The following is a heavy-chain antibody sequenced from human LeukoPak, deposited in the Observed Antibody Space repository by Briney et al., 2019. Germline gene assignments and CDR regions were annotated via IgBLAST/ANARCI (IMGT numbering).Heavy chain of an antibody. CDR3: AGPLLWFGESISDY. CDR2: IKQDGSEK. V-gene: IGHV3-7*01. CDR1: GFTFSSYW. J-gene: IGHJ4*02. Sequence: GGSLRLSCAASGFTFSSYWMSWVRQAPGKGLEWVANIKQDGSEKYYVDSVKGRFTISRDNAKNSLYLQMNSLRAEDTAVYYCAGPLLWFGESISDYWGQGTLVTVSS. D-gene: IGHD3-10*01.